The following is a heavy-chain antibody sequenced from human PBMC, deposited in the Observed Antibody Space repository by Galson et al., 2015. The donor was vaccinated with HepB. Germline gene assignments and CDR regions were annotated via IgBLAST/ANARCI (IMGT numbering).Heavy chain of an antibody. V-gene: IGHV3-15*01. CDR3: ATYGSGRKFGF. D-gene: IGHD3-10*01. Sequence: SLRLSCAASGFTFNNAWMAWVRQAPGRGLEWVGRIKSKTEGETTDYAAPLKGRFTISRDDSKNTLFLQMNSLKTEDTGVYYCATYGSGRKFGFWGLGTLVAASS. CDR2: IKSKTEGETT. CDR1: GFTFNNAW. J-gene: IGHJ4*02.